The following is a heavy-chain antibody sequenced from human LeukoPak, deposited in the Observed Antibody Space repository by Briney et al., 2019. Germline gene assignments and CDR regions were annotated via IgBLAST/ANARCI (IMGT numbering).Heavy chain of an antibody. J-gene: IGHJ4*02. CDR2: ISGSGGST. CDR3: AKQGATVVTPPSRLDY. V-gene: IGHV3-23*01. Sequence: GGSLRLSCAASGFTFSSYAMSWVRQAPGKGLEWVSAISGSGGSTYYADSVRGRFTISRDNSKNTLYLQMNSLRAEDTAVYYCAKQGATVVTPPSRLDYWGQGTLVTVSS. D-gene: IGHD4-23*01. CDR1: GFTFSSYA.